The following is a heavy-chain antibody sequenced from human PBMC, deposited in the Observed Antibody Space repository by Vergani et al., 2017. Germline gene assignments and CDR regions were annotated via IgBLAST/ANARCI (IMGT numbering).Heavy chain of an antibody. CDR2: ISARYPST. CDR1: GFTFSACP. D-gene: IGHD2/OR15-2a*01. J-gene: IGHJ4*02. V-gene: IGHV3-23*01. Sequence: EVQLLQSGGGVIQPGGSVRLSCAASGFTFSACPMTWVRQAPGKGLEWVSAISARYPSTYYADSVKGRFTISRDNSKNMLYLQMNSLRAEDTAVYYCASLSYNTTPDLQGGYECWGQGTLVSVSS. CDR3: ASLSYNTTPDLQGGYEC.